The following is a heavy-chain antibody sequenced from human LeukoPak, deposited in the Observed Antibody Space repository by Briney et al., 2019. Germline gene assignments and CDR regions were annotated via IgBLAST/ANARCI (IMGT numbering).Heavy chain of an antibody. CDR2: ISGSGGTT. CDR1: GFTFTNYA. Sequence: GGSLRLSCAASGFTFTNYAMSWVRQAPGKGLEWVSTISGSGGTTYYADSLKGRFSISRDTSKSTLYLQMNSLRAEDTAVYYCARQRYYYDTSVLDAFDIWGQGTMVTVSS. J-gene: IGHJ3*02. D-gene: IGHD3-22*01. V-gene: IGHV3-23*01. CDR3: ARQRYYYDTSVLDAFDI.